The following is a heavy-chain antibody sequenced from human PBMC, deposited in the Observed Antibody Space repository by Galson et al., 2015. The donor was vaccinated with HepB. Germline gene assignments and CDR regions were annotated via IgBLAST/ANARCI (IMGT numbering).Heavy chain of an antibody. V-gene: IGHV3-30*04. CDR3: ARDGRSAMIVEERYAFDI. CDR1: GFTFSSYA. J-gene: IGHJ3*02. Sequence: SLRLSCAASGFTFSSYAMHWVRQAPGKGLEWVAVISYDGSNKYYADSVKGRFTISRDNSKNTLYLQMNSLRAEDTAVYYCARDGRSAMIVEERYAFDIWGQGTMVTVSS. D-gene: IGHD3-22*01. CDR2: ISYDGSNK.